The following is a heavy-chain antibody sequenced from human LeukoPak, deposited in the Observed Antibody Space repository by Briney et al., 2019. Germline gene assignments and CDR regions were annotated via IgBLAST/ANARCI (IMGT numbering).Heavy chain of an antibody. V-gene: IGHV4-30-4*01. D-gene: IGHD4-17*01. CDR3: ARVGSDYGDHAGRLGWFDP. CDR2: ISYSGST. CDR1: GGSLSSGDYY. J-gene: IGHJ5*02. Sequence: SETLSLTCTVSGGSLSSGDYYWSWIRQPPGKGLKWIGYISYSGSTYYNPSLKSRVTISVDTSKNQFSLNLSSMTAADTAAYYCARVGSDYGDHAGRLGWFDPWGQGTLVTVSS.